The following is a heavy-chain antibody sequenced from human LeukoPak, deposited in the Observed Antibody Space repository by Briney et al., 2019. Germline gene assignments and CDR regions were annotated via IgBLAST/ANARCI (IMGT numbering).Heavy chain of an antibody. CDR1: GGSISSYY. CDR3: AILYYYDSRGAFDI. V-gene: IGHV4-59*12. D-gene: IGHD3-22*01. CDR2: IYYSGST. J-gene: IGHJ3*02. Sequence: SETLSLTCTVSGGSISSYYWSWIRQPPGKGLEWIGYIYYSGSTNYNPSLKSRVTISVDTSKNQFSLKLSSVTAADTAVYYCAILYYYDSRGAFDIWGQGTMVTVSS.